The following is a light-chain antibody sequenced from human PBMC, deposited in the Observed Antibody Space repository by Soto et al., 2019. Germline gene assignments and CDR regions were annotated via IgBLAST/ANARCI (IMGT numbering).Light chain of an antibody. CDR1: HSVGSN. CDR2: GAS. V-gene: IGKV3-15*01. Sequence: TQSPATLSVSPGETASLSCRASHSVGSNLGWYQQRPGQPPRLLIYGASTRATGIPARFSGSGSGTEFTITISSLQSQDSSDYYCLQYDNWFPFTFGHGTQLEIK. CDR3: LQYDNWFPFT. J-gene: IGKJ5*01.